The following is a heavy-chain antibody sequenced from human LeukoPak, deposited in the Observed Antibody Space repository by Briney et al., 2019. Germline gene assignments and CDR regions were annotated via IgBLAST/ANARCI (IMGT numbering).Heavy chain of an antibody. CDR2: INPAGGGT. CDR3: TREKIGSSYDQDLDY. V-gene: IGHV1-2*02. CDR1: GYTFTDYY. Sequence: PSVKLSCEASGYTFTDYYIHCGPQAPGHGLESRGWINPAGGGTNYAQNFQGRVTMTSDTSISTAYMELSSLRSDDTALYYCTREKIGSSYDQDLDYWGQGTMVTVSS. J-gene: IGHJ4*02. D-gene: IGHD5-12*01.